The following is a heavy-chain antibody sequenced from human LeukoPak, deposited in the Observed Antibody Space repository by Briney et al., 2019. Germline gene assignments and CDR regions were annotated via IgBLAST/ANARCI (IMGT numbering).Heavy chain of an antibody. D-gene: IGHD5-12*01. CDR3: ASSGYSGYAADY. J-gene: IGHJ4*02. V-gene: IGHV4-59*01. CDR2: IYYSGST. CDR1: GGSISSYY. Sequence: SETLSLTCTVSGGSISSYYWSWIRQPPGKGLERIGYIYYSGSTNYNPSLKSRVTISVDTSKNQFSLKLSSVTAADTAVYYCASSGYSGYAADYWGQGTLVTVSS.